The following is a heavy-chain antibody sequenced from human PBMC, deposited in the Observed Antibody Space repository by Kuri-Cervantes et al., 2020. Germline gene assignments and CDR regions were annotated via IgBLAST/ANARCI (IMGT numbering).Heavy chain of an antibody. Sequence: SVKVSCKASGGTFSSYAISWVRQAPGQGLEWMGGTIPIFGTASYAQKFQGRVTMTRDTSTSTVYMELSSLRSEDTAVYYCANQNSQWLGMDAFDIWGQGTMVTVSS. CDR2: TIPIFGTA. CDR3: ANQNSQWLGMDAFDI. D-gene: IGHD6-19*01. CDR1: GGTFSSYA. V-gene: IGHV1-69*05. J-gene: IGHJ3*02.